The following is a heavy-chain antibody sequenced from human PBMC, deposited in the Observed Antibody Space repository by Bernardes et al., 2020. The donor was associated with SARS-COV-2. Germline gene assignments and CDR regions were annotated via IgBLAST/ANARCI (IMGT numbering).Heavy chain of an antibody. CDR3: THRRVGVGMDS. CDR2: THWNDAN. V-gene: IGHV2-5*01. CDR1: LSSLTRSGVG. J-gene: IGHJ6*02. Sequence: SGPTLLKPPHTLTLTCPLSLSSLTRSGVGVGWVRQAPRQALEWLAVTHWNDANFFSPSLKKRLSITKDTPKNQVVLTITNMDPVDTATYYCTHRRVGVGMDSWGQGTTVTVSS. D-gene: IGHD2-8*01.